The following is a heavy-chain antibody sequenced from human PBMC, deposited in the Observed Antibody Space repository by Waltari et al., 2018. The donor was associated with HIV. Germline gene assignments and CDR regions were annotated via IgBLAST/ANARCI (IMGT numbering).Heavy chain of an antibody. Sequence: QVQLVESGGGEVQPGRSLRLACAASGFTSSDFALHWVRQAPGKGLEWVAVIWYDGENKYYADAVKGRFTISRDNSKNTLYLQMNSLRVEDTAVYYCARGGYYYDISGYYHYWGQGTLVTVSS. J-gene: IGHJ4*02. CDR1: GFTSSDFA. CDR2: IWYDGENK. D-gene: IGHD3-22*01. CDR3: ARGGYYYDISGYYHY. V-gene: IGHV3-33*01.